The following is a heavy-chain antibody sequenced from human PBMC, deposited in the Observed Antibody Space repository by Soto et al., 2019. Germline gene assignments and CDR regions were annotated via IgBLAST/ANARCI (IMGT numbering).Heavy chain of an antibody. CDR2: ISHSGLR. D-gene: IGHD1-26*01. V-gene: IGHV4-59*01. Sequence: SETLSLTRIVSGVSISSGYCTWIRHSPGKGLEWIGYISHSGLRHYRASLRSRLTMSVETSENQFSLNLTSVTAADTAIYYCATSNTTCPGCYSWGQGTLVTVSS. J-gene: IGHJ5*02. CDR3: ATSNTTCPGCYS. CDR1: GVSISSGY.